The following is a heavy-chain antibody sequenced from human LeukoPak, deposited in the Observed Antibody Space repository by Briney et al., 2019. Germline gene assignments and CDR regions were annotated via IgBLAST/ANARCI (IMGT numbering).Heavy chain of an antibody. J-gene: IGHJ4*02. D-gene: IGHD6-13*01. CDR2: ISYDGSNK. V-gene: IGHV3-30*01. CDR3: ARGSARSSSSWYREGEDY. CDR1: GFTFSSYA. Sequence: GRSLRLSCAASGFTFSSYAMHWVRQAPGKGLEWVAVISYDGSNKYYADSVKGRFTISRDNSKNTLYLQMNSLRAEDTAVYYCARGSARSSSSWYREGEDYWGQGTLVTVSS.